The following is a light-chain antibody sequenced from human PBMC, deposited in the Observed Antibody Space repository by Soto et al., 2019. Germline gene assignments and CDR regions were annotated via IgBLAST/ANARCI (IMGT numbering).Light chain of an antibody. J-gene: IGLJ1*01. CDR2: GVT. V-gene: IGLV2-14*01. CDR1: SSDIGAFNY. CDR3: SSYTTAFFYV. Sequence: QSALTQPASVSGSPGQSITISCTGSSSDIGAFNYVAWYQQHPGKAPKLIIHGVTNRPSGVSSPFSGSKSDYTASLTISGLQAEDEADYYCSSYTTAFFYVFGTGTKLTVL.